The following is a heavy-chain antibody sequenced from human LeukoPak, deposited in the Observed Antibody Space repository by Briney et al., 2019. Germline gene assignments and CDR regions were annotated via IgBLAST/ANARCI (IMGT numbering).Heavy chain of an antibody. CDR1: GFIFSSYG. CDR3: ARDIAVAGTIFDY. J-gene: IGHJ4*02. CDR2: IRYDGSNK. V-gene: IGHV3-30*02. D-gene: IGHD6-19*01. Sequence: GGSLRLSCAASGFIFSSYGMHWVRQAPGKGLEWVAFIRYDGSNKYYADSVKGRFTISRDNSKNTLYLQMNSLRAEDTAVYYCARDIAVAGTIFDYWGQGTLVTVSS.